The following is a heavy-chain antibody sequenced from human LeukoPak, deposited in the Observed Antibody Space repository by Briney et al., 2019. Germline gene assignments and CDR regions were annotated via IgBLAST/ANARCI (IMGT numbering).Heavy chain of an antibody. J-gene: IGHJ4*02. CDR1: GFSFTTYW. CDR3: AKLAKYFYGSETYYFFEH. D-gene: IGHD3-10*01. CDR2: IKQDGTEK. V-gene: IGHV3-7*01. Sequence: GSSLRLSCAASGFSFTTYWMSWVRQAPGKGLEWVANIKQDGTEKYYVDSVKGRFTISRDNAKNSLYLQMNSLRGEDTAVYYCAKLAKYFYGSETYYFFEHWGQGTPVTASS.